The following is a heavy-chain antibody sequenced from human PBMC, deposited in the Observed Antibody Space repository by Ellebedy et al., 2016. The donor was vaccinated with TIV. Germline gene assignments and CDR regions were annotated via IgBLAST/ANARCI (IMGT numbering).Heavy chain of an antibody. Sequence: SGPTLVKPTQTLTLPXTFSGFSLSTRGVGVGWIRQPPGKALEWLALIYWDDIERYSPSLKSRLTITKDTSKNQVVLTMTNMDPVDTATYFCAHSVDYADYXXYWGQGTLVTVSS. V-gene: IGHV2-5*02. CDR3: AHSVDYADYXXY. J-gene: IGHJ4*02. CDR2: IYWDDIE. D-gene: IGHD4-17*01. CDR1: GFSLSTRGVG.